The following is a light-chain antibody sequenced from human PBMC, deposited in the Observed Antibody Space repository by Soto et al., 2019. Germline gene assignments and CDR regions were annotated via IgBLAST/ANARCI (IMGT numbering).Light chain of an antibody. V-gene: IGLV2-8*01. CDR3: VSYAGINNLRA. CDR2: EVS. Sequence: QSVLTQPPSASGSPGQSVTISCSGTSSDVGGYNYVSWYQQHPGKAPRLMIYEVSKRPSGVPDRFSGSKSGNTASLTVSGLQAEDEADYYCVSYAGINNLRAFGGGTKLTVL. CDR1: SSDVGGYNY. J-gene: IGLJ2*01.